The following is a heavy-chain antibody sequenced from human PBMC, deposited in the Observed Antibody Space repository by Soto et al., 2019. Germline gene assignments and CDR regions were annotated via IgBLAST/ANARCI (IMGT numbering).Heavy chain of an antibody. D-gene: IGHD2-15*01. Sequence: GESLKISCKGSGYSFTSYWIGWVRQMPGKGLEWMGIIYPGDSDTRYSPSFQGQVTISADKSISTAYLQWSSLKASDTAMYYCARHHCSRRSCLGEWLDPWGQGTLVTVSS. V-gene: IGHV5-51*01. J-gene: IGHJ5*02. CDR2: IYPGDSDT. CDR3: ARHHCSRRSCLGEWLDP. CDR1: GYSFTSYW.